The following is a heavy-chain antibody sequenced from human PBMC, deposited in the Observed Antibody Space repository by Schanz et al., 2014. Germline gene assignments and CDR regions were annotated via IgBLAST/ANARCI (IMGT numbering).Heavy chain of an antibody. CDR1: GYTFTSYG. J-gene: IGHJ5*02. V-gene: IGHV1-18*01. D-gene: IGHD2-2*01. CDR3: ARDRRRYCSTASCLHDNWFDP. Sequence: QVQLVQSGDEVKKPGASVKVSCKASGYTFTSYGISWVRQAPGQGLEWMGWISPYNGNTNYAQKLQGRVTMTADTSTSTAYMELRNLRSDDTAVYYCARDRRRYCSTASCLHDNWFDPWGQGTLVIVSS. CDR2: ISPYNGNT.